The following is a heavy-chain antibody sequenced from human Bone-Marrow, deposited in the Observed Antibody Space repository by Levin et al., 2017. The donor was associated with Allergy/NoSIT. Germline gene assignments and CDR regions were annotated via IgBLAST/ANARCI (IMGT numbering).Heavy chain of an antibody. CDR2: ITSSSSYI. D-gene: IGHD5-12*01. J-gene: IGHJ5*02. CDR3: ARGLEYSGLP. Sequence: AGGSLRLSCAASGFTFSIYSMNWVRQAPGKGLNWVSSITSSSSYIYYADSVKGRFTITRDNAKNSLYLQMSSLRVEDTAVYYCARGLEYSGLPWGQGTLVTASS. CDR1: GFTFSIYS. V-gene: IGHV3-21*01.